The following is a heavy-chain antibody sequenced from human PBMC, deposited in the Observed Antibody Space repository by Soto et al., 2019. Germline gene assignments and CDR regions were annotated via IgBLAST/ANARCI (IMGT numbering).Heavy chain of an antibody. V-gene: IGHV4-34*01. CDR3: ARDKITGLFDY. J-gene: IGHJ4*02. CDR1: CGSFSGYW. D-gene: IGHD2-8*02. CDR2: INHSGST. Sequence: SETMSLSYAVDCGSFSGYWRSWIRQPPGKGLEWSGEINHSGSTNYNPSLKSRVTISVDTSKNQFSLKLTSVTAADTAVYYCARDKITGLFDYWGQGTLVTVSS.